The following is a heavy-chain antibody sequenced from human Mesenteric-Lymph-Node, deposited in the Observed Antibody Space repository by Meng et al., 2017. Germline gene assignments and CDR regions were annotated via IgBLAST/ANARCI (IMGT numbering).Heavy chain of an antibody. CDR3: ARDGYFDY. D-gene: IGHD2-2*03. V-gene: IGHV3-74*01. J-gene: IGHJ4*02. CDR1: GFTFSTYW. CDR2: INTDGSVT. Sequence: LSLTCAASGFTFSTYWMYWVRQVPGKGLVWVSRINTDGSVTSYADSVKGRFTISRDNAKNTLYLQMNSLRAEDTAVYYCARDGYFDYWGQGTLVTVSS.